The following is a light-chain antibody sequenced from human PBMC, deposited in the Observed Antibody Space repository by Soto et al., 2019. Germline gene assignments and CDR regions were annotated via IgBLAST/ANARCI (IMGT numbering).Light chain of an antibody. CDR3: SSYTSSSTRV. CDR2: DVD. V-gene: IGLV2-14*03. J-gene: IGLJ1*01. Sequence: QSALTQPASVSGSPGQSITISCTGTSSDVGGYNYVSWYQQYPGKAPKGVIYDVDNRPSGVSHRFSGSKSGNTASLTISGLQAEDEADYYCSSYTSSSTRVFGTGTKLTV. CDR1: SSDVGGYNY.